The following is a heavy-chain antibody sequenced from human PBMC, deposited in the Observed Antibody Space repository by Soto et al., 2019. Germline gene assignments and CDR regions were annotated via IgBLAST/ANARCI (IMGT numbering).Heavy chain of an antibody. D-gene: IGHD2-2*01. CDR2: ISYDGSNK. Sequence: GGSLRLSCAASGFTFSSYAMHWVRQAPGKGLEWVAVISYDGSNKYYADSVKGRFTISRDNSKNTLYLQMNSLRAEDTAVYYCARDNGRGIVVVPAAPSWLFDYWGQGTLVTVSS. J-gene: IGHJ4*02. V-gene: IGHV3-30-3*01. CDR3: ARDNGRGIVVVPAAPSWLFDY. CDR1: GFTFSSYA.